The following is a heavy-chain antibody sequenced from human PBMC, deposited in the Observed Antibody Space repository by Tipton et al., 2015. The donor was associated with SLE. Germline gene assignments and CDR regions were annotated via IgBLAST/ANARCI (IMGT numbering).Heavy chain of an antibody. CDR3: ARRLGSSGFDY. V-gene: IGHV4-59*08. CDR2: IYYSGST. D-gene: IGHD3-22*01. CDR1: GGSISSYY. J-gene: IGHJ4*02. Sequence: TLSLTCTVSGGSISSYYWSWIRQPPGKGLEWIGYIYYSGSTNYNPSLKSRVTISVDTPKNQCSLKLSSVTAADTAVYYCARRLGSSGFDYWGQGTPVTVSS.